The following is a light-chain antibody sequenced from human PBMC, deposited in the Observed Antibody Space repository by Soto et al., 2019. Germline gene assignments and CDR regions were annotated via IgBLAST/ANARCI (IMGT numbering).Light chain of an antibody. J-gene: IGKJ1*01. CDR1: QSVSSY. Sequence: EIVLTQSPATLSLSPGERATISCRASQSVSSYLACYQQKPGQAPRLLIYDASNRATGIPARFSGSGSGTDFTLTISSLEPEDFAVYYCQQRSNWRGTFGQGTKVDIK. CDR3: QQRSNWRGT. CDR2: DAS. V-gene: IGKV3-11*01.